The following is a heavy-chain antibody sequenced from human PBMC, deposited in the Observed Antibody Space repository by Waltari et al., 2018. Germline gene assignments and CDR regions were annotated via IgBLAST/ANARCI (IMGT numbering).Heavy chain of an antibody. Sequence: QVQLQESGHGLVKPPGTLSLTCAVSGDSISGNYWWSWVRESPEKGLEWIGQVHHSGKTHYNPSLQSRVTISVDKPKNQFSLNLNSVTGADTAVYYCAGDRAIGLFFDYWGRGTLVTVSS. D-gene: IGHD2-2*01. CDR2: VHHSGKT. CDR3: AGDRAIGLFFDY. V-gene: IGHV4-4*03. CDR1: GDSISGNYW. J-gene: IGHJ4*02.